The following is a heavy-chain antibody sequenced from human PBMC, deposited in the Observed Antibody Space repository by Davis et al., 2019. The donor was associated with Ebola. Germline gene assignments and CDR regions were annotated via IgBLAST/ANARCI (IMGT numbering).Heavy chain of an antibody. CDR2: ISYDGSNK. V-gene: IGHV3-30-3*01. D-gene: IGHD2-21*02. CDR3: AREHIVVVTAFAFDI. J-gene: IGHJ3*02. Sequence: GESLKISCAASGFTFSSYAMHWVRQAPGKGLEWVAVISYDGSNKYYADSVKGRFTISRDNSKNTLYLQMNSLRAEDTAVYYCAREHIVVVTAFAFDIWSQGTMVTVSS. CDR1: GFTFSSYA.